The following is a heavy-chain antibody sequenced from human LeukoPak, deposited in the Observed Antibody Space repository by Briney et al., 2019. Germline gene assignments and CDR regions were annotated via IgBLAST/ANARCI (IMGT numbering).Heavy chain of an antibody. Sequence: GRSLRLSCAASGFTFSSYAMHWVRQAPGKGLEWVAVISYDGSNKYYADSVKGRFTISRDNSKNTLYLQMNSLRAEDTAVYYCARDAEWEVLTRLYWGQGTLVTVSS. CDR2: ISYDGSNK. CDR3: ARDAEWEVLTRLY. J-gene: IGHJ4*02. CDR1: GFTFSSYA. D-gene: IGHD1-26*01. V-gene: IGHV3-30-3*01.